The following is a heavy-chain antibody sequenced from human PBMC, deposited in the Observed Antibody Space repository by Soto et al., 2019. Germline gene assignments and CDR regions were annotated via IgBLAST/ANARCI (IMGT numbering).Heavy chain of an antibody. J-gene: IGHJ4*02. CDR3: AKDLYIWGSYRRRSPLDY. V-gene: IGHV3-9*01. Sequence: GGSLRLSCAASGFTFDDYAMHWVRQAPGKGLEWVSGISWNSGSIGYADSVKGRFTISRDNAKNSLYLQMNSLRAEDTALYYCAKDLYIWGSYRRRSPLDYWGQGTLVTVSS. CDR2: ISWNSGSI. CDR1: GFTFDDYA. D-gene: IGHD3-16*02.